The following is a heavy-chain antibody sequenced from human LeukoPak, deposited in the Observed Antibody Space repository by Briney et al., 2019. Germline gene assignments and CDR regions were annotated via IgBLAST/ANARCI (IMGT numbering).Heavy chain of an antibody. CDR2: IYPGDSDT. D-gene: IGHD3-22*01. J-gene: IGHJ5*02. V-gene: IGHV5-51*01. Sequence: GESLKISCKGSGYSFTSCWIGWVRQMPGKGLEWMGIIYPGDSDTRYSPSFQGQVTISADKSISTAYLQWSSPKASDTAMYYCARTYYYDSSGYSVNWFDPWGQGTLVTVSS. CDR3: ARTYYYDSSGYSVNWFDP. CDR1: GYSFTSCW.